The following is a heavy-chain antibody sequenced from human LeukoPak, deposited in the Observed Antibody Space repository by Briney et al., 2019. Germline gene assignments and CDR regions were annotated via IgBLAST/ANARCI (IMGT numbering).Heavy chain of an antibody. J-gene: IGHJ5*02. CDR3: AREGSLYDSGNYYLSWFDP. CDR1: GYTFNTYG. D-gene: IGHD3-22*01. Sequence: ASVTVSCKTSGYTFNTYGIAWVRQAPGQGLEWMGWISTYNGNTNYAQNLQDRVTMTTDTSTTTAYMELRSLRSDDTDVYYCAREGSLYDSGNYYLSWFDPWGQGTLVTVSS. CDR2: ISTYNGNT. V-gene: IGHV1-18*01.